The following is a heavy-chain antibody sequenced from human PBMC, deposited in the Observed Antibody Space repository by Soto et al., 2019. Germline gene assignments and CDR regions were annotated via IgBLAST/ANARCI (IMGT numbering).Heavy chain of an antibody. CDR1: GFTFNTYS. J-gene: IGHJ4*02. V-gene: IGHV3-33*01. CDR2: IWYDGTQK. CDR3: ARAGGTTVTGLWHFDS. D-gene: IGHD4-17*01. Sequence: GGSLRLSCEASGFTFNTYSMHWVRQPPGKGLEWLATIWYDGTQKYYADPVKGRFIISRDNSKKTLYLEMNSLRAEDTAVYYCARAGGTTVTGLWHFDSWGQGTLVTVSS.